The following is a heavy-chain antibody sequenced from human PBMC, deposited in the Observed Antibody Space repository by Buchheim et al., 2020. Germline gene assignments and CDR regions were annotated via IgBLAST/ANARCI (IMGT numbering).Heavy chain of an antibody. Sequence: QLRESGPGLVKPSETLSLTCTVSGDSISSSSYFWGWVRQPPGKGLEWIGSIHYSGTTYYYPSLKSRATISVDTPKNQFSLRLSSVTAADTAVYYCARDSPPQVWLKYYFYGLDVWGPGTT. J-gene: IGHJ6*02. V-gene: IGHV4-39*07. CDR3: ARDSPPQVWLKYYFYGLDV. CDR2: IHYSGTT. CDR1: GDSISSSSYF. D-gene: IGHD5-18*01.